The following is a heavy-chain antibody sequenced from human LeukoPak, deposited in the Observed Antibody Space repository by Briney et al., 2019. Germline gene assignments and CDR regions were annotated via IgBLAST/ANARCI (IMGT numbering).Heavy chain of an antibody. CDR2: IIPILGTA. CDR1: RGTFSSYT. Sequence: GASVKVSCKASRGTFSSYTIRWVREAPGQGLEWMERIIPILGTANYAQKFQGRVTITADKSTSTAYMELSSLRSEDTAVYYCAVRARAYYYYMDAWGKGTTVTVSS. V-gene: IGHV1-69*08. CDR3: AVRARAYYYYMDA. J-gene: IGHJ6*03.